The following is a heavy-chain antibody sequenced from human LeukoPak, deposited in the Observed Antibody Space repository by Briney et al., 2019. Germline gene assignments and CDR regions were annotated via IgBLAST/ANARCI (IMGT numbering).Heavy chain of an antibody. D-gene: IGHD3-10*01. J-gene: IGHJ6*03. CDR2: MNPNSGNT. CDR3: ARGRDVLWFGELFAFVDRGLYYMDV. CDR1: GYTFTGYY. V-gene: IGHV1-8*02. Sequence: ASVKVSCKASGYTFTGYYMHWVRQAPGQGLEWMGWMNPNSGNTGYAQKFQGRVTMTRNTSISTAYMELSSLRSEDTAVYYCARGRDVLWFGELFAFVDRGLYYMDVWGKGTTVTISS.